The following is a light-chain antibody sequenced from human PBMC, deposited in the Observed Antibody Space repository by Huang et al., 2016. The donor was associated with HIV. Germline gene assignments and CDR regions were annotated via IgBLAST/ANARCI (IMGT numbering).Light chain of an antibody. CDR1: QDISNS. Sequence: AIQLTQSPSSLSASVGDRVIITCRASQDISNSLAWYQQKPGKAPKSLIFGASTLQSGVSSRFSGIASGTYFTLTINGLQPEDFATYYCQQLHDYPVTFGQGTRLDI. CDR3: QQLHDYPVT. CDR2: GAS. V-gene: IGKV1D-13*01. J-gene: IGKJ5*01.